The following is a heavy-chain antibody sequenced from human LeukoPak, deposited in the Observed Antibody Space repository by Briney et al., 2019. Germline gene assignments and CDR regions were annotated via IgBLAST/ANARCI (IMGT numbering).Heavy chain of an antibody. CDR3: ASGVWYSSSFRDSDYFDY. Sequence: PGGSLRLSCAASGFTFSDYYMSWIRQAPGKGLEWVSYISSSGSTIYYADSVKGRFTISRDNAKNSLYLQMNSLRAEDTAVYYCASGVWYSSSFRDSDYFDYWGQGTLVTVSS. D-gene: IGHD6-13*01. CDR1: GFTFSDYY. CDR2: ISSSGSTI. J-gene: IGHJ4*02. V-gene: IGHV3-11*01.